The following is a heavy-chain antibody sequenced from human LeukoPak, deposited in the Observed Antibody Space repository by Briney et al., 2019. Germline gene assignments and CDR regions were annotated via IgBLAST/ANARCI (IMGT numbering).Heavy chain of an antibody. CDR1: GYTFTNYG. Sequence: ASVKVSCKASGYTFTNYGISWVRQAPGQGLEWMGGSSDYNANTQYAQKFQGRLTMTTDTSSNTAYMELKNLRSDDTAIYYCARVDLVRNCDYWGQGTLVTVSS. J-gene: IGHJ4*02. V-gene: IGHV1-18*01. CDR3: ARVDLVRNCDY. D-gene: IGHD1-7*01. CDR2: SSDYNANT.